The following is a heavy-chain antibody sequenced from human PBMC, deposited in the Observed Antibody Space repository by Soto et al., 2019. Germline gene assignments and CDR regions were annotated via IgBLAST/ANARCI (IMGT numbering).Heavy chain of an antibody. Sequence: PGGSLRLSCAASGFTFTNYAMSWVRQAPGKGLEWVSSISASGGRTYYADSANGRLTISRDNSKNTLYLHMSSLRAEDTALFFCAKDLVVVSAIFDAWGQGTLGTVSS. V-gene: IGHV3-23*01. D-gene: IGHD2-8*02. CDR3: AKDLVVVSAIFDA. J-gene: IGHJ5*02. CDR1: GFTFTNYA. CDR2: ISASGGRT.